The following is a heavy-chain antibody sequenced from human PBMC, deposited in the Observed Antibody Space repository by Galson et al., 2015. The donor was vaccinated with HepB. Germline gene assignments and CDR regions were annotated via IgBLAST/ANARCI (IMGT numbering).Heavy chain of an antibody. CDR3: AREEIAAAAPDLYYYYGMDV. D-gene: IGHD6-13*01. Sequence: SLRLSCAASGFTFSSYAMHWVRQAPGKGLEWVAVISYDGGNKYYADSVKGRFTISRDNSKNTLYLQMNSLRAEDTAVYYCAREEIAAAAPDLYYYYGMDVWGQGTTVTVSS. V-gene: IGHV3-30-3*01. J-gene: IGHJ6*02. CDR2: ISYDGGNK. CDR1: GFTFSSYA.